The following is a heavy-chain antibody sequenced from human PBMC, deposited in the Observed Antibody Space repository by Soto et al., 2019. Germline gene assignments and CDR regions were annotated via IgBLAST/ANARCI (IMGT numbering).Heavy chain of an antibody. D-gene: IGHD6-19*01. Sequence: QITLKESGPTLVKPTQTLTLTCTFSGFSLSSTRMAVGWIRQPPGKALAWLALIYWDDDKRYSPFLKSRLTITKDTSKNQVVLTMSYLDPVDTARYYCAHIVVAGLGYYFDYLAQGTLVTGSS. CDR3: AHIVVAGLGYYFDY. J-gene: IGHJ4*02. CDR1: GFSLSSTRMA. CDR2: IYWDDDK. V-gene: IGHV2-5*02.